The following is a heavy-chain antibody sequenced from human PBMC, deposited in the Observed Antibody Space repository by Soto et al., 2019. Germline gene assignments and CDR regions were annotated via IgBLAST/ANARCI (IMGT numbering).Heavy chain of an antibody. Sequence: QAQLEQSGGEVKKPGSSVKVSCKASRVAFSKFIVTWVRQAPGLGLEWVGGIIPIFGTAHYAQKFQGRVTITADESTSTSYMEVNNLRSEDTAVYYCAKVRYSSPMGYYYGMDVWGQGTTVTVSS. CDR3: AKVRYSSPMGYYYGMDV. V-gene: IGHV1-69*01. J-gene: IGHJ6*02. CDR1: RVAFSKFI. D-gene: IGHD6-19*01. CDR2: IIPIFGTA.